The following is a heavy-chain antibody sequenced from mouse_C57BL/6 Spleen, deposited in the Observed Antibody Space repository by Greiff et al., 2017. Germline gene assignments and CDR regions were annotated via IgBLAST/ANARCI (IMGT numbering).Heavy chain of an antibody. D-gene: IGHD2-3*01. J-gene: IGHJ1*03. Sequence: VQLQQSGPELVKPGASVKMSCKASGYTFTDYNMHWVKQSHGKSLEWIGYINPNNGGTSYNQKFKGKATLTVNKSSSTAYMELRSLTSEDSAVYDCAVYDGYYVGYWYFDVWGTGTTVTVSS. CDR1: GYTFTDYN. CDR3: AVYDGYYVGYWYFDV. CDR2: INPNNGGT. V-gene: IGHV1-22*01.